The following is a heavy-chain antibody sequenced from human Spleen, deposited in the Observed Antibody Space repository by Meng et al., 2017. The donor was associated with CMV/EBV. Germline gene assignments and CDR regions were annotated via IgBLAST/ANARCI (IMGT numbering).Heavy chain of an antibody. CDR3: AKVPHVRIAADNWFDP. J-gene: IGHJ5*02. Sequence: GESLKISCAASGFTFSSFAMSWVRQPPGKGLEWVSAITGPGITTYYADSVRGRFTISRDASKSTLYLQMDGLRAEDTAVYYCAKVPHVRIAADNWFDPWGQGTLVTVSS. CDR2: ITGPGITT. V-gene: IGHV3-23*01. CDR1: GFTFSSFA. D-gene: IGHD6-13*01.